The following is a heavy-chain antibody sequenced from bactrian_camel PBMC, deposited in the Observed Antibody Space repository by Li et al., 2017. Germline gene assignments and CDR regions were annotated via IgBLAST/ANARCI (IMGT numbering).Heavy chain of an antibody. D-gene: IGHD6*01. J-gene: IGHJ4*01. CDR1: RITYSNNW. CDR2: ISSRGDWT. V-gene: IGHV3S25*01. Sequence: QLVESGGGSVQAGGSLRLSCATSRITYSNNWMHWVRQAPGKGLERLSTISSRGDWTVYAGSVKGRFTVSRDNTKNTVYLQMNSLKPEDSAMYYCVRDSHTYSWGSMAYWGVGTQVTVS. CDR3: VRDSHTYSWGSMAY.